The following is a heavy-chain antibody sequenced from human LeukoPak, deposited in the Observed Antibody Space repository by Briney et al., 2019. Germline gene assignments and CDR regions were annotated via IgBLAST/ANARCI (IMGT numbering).Heavy chain of an antibody. CDR3: ARSHSGSYYVAPDY. J-gene: IGHJ4*02. CDR2: IYHCGST. V-gene: IGHV4-4*02. CDR1: GGSISSSNW. Sequence: SETLSLTCAVSGGSISSSNWWSWVRQPPGKGLEWIGEIYHCGSTNYNPSLKSRVTISVDKSKNQFSLKLSSVTSADTAVYYCARSHSGSYYVAPDYWGQGTLVTVSS. D-gene: IGHD1-26*01.